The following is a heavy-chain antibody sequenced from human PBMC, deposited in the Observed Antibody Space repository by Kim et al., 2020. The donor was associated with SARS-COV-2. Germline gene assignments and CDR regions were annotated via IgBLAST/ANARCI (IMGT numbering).Heavy chain of an antibody. J-gene: IGHJ4*02. Sequence: NTNYAQKLQGRVTMTTDTSTSTAYMGLRSLRSDDTAVYYCARDIAAGLGYWGQGTLVTVSS. CDR2: NT. CDR3: ARDIAAGLGY. D-gene: IGHD6-13*01. V-gene: IGHV1-18*01.